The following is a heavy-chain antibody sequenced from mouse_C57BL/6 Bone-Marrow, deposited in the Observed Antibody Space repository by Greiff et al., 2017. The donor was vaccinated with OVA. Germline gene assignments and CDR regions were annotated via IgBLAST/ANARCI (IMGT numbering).Heavy chain of an antibody. CDR3: ARYWAYDYAPYYAMDY. CDR1: GFTFTDYY. CDR2: IRNKANGYTT. V-gene: IGHV7-3*01. D-gene: IGHD2-4*01. J-gene: IGHJ4*01. Sequence: EVQGVESGGGLVQPGGSLSLSCAASGFTFTDYYMSWVRQPPGKALEWLGFIRNKANGYTTEYSASVKGRFTISRDNSQSILYLQMNALRAEDSATYCCARYWAYDYAPYYAMDYWGQGTSVTVCS.